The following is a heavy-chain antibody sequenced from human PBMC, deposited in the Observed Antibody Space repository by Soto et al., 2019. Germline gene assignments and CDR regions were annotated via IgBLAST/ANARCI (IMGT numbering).Heavy chain of an antibody. CDR2: IKQDGSEK. V-gene: IGHV3-7*01. Sequence: EVQLVESGGGLVQPGGSLRLSCVASGFTINDYWMTWVRQAPGKGLEWVANIKQDGSEKNSVDSVKGRFTISRDNSKSTMYLEMNSLRAEDTGVYFCARDRLAKGYGSSWLDYWGQGTLVTVSS. CDR3: ARDRLAKGYGSSWLDY. D-gene: IGHD6-13*01. CDR1: GFTINDYW. J-gene: IGHJ4*02.